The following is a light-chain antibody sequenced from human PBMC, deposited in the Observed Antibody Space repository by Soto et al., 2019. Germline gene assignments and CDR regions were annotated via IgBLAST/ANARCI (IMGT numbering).Light chain of an antibody. CDR2: EAS. CDR1: QKISYY. CDR3: QQRSSWPVT. V-gene: IGKV3-11*01. J-gene: IGKJ4*01. Sequence: DIVLTQSPATLSLSPGERATLSCRASQKISYYLAWYQQKPGQAPRLLIYEASNRATGIPARFSGSGSGTDFTLSISSLEPEDFAVYYCQQRSSWPVTFGGGTKVEIK.